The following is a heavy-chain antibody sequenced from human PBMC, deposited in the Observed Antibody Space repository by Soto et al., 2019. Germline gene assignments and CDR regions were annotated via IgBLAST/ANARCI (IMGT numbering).Heavy chain of an antibody. J-gene: IGHJ6*03. Sequence: QVQLVESGGGVVQPGRSLRLSCAASGFTFSSYGMHWVRQAPGKGLEWGAVISYDGSNKYYADSVKGRFTISRDNSKNTLYLQMNSLRAEDTAVYYCATGGRYGNYYYYYYMDVWGKGTTVTVSS. CDR1: GFTFSSYG. D-gene: IGHD4-17*01. CDR2: ISYDGSNK. V-gene: IGHV3-30*03. CDR3: ATGGRYGNYYYYYYMDV.